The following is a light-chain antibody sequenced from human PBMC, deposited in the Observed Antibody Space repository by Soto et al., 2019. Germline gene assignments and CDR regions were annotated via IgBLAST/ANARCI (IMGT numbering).Light chain of an antibody. CDR3: QQTFSQHVT. Sequence: DIHLTQSPSSLSAAVGYILPITCRASQAILTYLNWLQQKAGKAPEVLIYDASGLRSGVPSRFTGSGSATDFTITITSLQPEDAGTYFCQQTFSQHVTFGGGTKVDIK. V-gene: IGKV1-39*01. CDR1: QAILTY. CDR2: DAS. J-gene: IGKJ4*01.